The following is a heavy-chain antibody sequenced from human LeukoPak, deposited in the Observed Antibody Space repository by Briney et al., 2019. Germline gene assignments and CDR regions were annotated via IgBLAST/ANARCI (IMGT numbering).Heavy chain of an antibody. CDR1: GFTFSSYW. Sequence: GGSLRLSCAASGFTFSSYWMHWVRQAPGKGLVWVSRINSDGNSTSYADSVKGRFTISRDNAKNTLYLQMNSLRAEDTAVYYCASSTYYYDSSGYYPLAFDIWGQGTMVTVSS. D-gene: IGHD3-22*01. V-gene: IGHV3-74*01. CDR2: INSDGNST. CDR3: ASSTYYYDSSGYYPLAFDI. J-gene: IGHJ3*02.